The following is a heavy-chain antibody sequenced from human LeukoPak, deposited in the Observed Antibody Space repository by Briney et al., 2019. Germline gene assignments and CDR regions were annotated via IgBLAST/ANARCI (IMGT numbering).Heavy chain of an antibody. CDR2: INPNSGGT. CDR3: ARDGIMITFGGVIVDFDY. Sequence: ASVKVSCKASGYTFTGYYMHWVRQAPGQGLEWMGWINPNSGGTNYAQKFQGRVTMTRDTSISTAYMELSRLRSDDTAVYYCARDGIMITFGGVIVDFDYWGQGTLVIVSS. V-gene: IGHV1-2*02. CDR1: GYTFTGYY. J-gene: IGHJ4*02. D-gene: IGHD3-16*02.